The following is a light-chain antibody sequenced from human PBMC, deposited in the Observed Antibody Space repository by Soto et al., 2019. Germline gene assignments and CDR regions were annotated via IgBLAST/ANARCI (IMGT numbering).Light chain of an antibody. CDR1: SSDIGGHTS. V-gene: IGLV2-14*03. J-gene: IGLJ2*01. CDR2: DVS. Sequence: QSALTQPASVSGSPGQSITISCTGTSSDIGGHTSVSWYQQHPGKAPKRMIVDVSNRPSGVSNRFSGSKSGNTASLTISGLQAEDEADYYCSSSTHSSTVIFGGGTKLTVL. CDR3: SSSTHSSTVI.